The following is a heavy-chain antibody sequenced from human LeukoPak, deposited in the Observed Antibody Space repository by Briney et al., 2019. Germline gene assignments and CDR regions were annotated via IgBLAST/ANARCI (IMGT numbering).Heavy chain of an antibody. V-gene: IGHV1-8*01. Sequence: ASVKVSCKASVYTFTSYDINWVRQATGQGLEWMGWMNPNSGNTGYAQKFQGRVTMTRNTSISTAYMELSSLRSEDTAVYYCARGSGITIFGVVTLFDYWGQGTLVTVSS. CDR3: ARGSGITIFGVVTLFDY. J-gene: IGHJ4*02. D-gene: IGHD3-3*01. CDR2: MNPNSGNT. CDR1: VYTFTSYD.